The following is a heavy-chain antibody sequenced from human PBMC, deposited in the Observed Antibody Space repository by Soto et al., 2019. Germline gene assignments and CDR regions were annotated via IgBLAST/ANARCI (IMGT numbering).Heavy chain of an antibody. CDR1: GDTFSSYS. J-gene: IGHJ6*02. CDR2: INPSGGST. CDR3: VRASAAGSGRRWDV. D-gene: IGHD6-13*01. Sequence: ASVKVSCKPSGDTFSSYSFSWVRQAPGQGLQWMGMINPSGGSTTYAQKFQGRVTMTRDTSTSTVYMELSSLRSEDTAVYYCVRASAAGSGRRWDVWG. V-gene: IGHV1-46*01.